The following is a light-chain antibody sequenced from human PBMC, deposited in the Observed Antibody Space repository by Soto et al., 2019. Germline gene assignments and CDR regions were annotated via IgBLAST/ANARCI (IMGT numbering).Light chain of an antibody. CDR1: QSISSW. V-gene: IGKV1-5*01. CDR3: QQANSFLT. J-gene: IGKJ5*01. CDR2: DAS. Sequence: DIQMTQSPTTLSASVVDRVTITCRASQSISSWLAWYQPKPGKAPKLLIYDASSLESGVPSRFSGSGSGTDFTLTISSLQPEDFATYDCQQANSFLTFGQGTRLEIK.